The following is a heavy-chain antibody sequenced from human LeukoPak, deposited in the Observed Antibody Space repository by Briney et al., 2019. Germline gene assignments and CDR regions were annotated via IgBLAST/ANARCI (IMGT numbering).Heavy chain of an antibody. CDR3: ARHYSTGPFDY. Sequence: SETLSLTCTVSGASINSYYWSWIRQPPGKGLEWVACISHSGNTNYNPSLKTRVTISADTSKSQISLKLTSVTAADTATYYCARHYSTGPFDYWGQGTPVTVSS. V-gene: IGHV4-59*08. D-gene: IGHD4-11*01. CDR2: ISHSGNT. CDR1: GASINSYY. J-gene: IGHJ4*02.